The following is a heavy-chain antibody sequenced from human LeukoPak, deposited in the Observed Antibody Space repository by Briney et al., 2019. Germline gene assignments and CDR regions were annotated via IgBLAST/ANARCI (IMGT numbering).Heavy chain of an antibody. CDR3: ARGSGLRYFDWLFDY. D-gene: IGHD3-9*01. V-gene: IGHV1-18*01. CDR2: ISAYNGNT. CDR1: GYTFTSYG. J-gene: IGHJ4*02. Sequence: GASVKVSCKASGYTFTSYGISWVRQAPGQGLEWMGWISAYNGNTNYAQKLQGRVTMTTDTSTSTAYKELRSLRSDDTAVYYCARGSGLRYFDWLFDYWGQGTLVTVSS.